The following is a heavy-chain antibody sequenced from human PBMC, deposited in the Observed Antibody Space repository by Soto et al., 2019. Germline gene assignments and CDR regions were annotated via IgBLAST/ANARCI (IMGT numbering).Heavy chain of an antibody. CDR3: PRQLDSSGPYYFVY. Sequence: SETLSLTCTVSGGSISSGGYYWSWIRQHPGKGLEWIGYIYYSGSTYYNPSLKSRVTISVDTSKNQFSLKLSCVTAADTAVYYCPRQLDSSGPYYFVYWGQGTLVTVSS. CDR2: IYYSGST. D-gene: IGHD3-22*01. CDR1: GGSISSGGYY. J-gene: IGHJ4*02. V-gene: IGHV4-31*03.